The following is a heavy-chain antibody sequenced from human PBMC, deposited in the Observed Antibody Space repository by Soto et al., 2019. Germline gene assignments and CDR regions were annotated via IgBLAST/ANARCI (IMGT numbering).Heavy chain of an antibody. CDR3: ATDKVAFDM. Sequence: ASVKVSCKASGYIFTGYYIQWVRQAPGQGLEWMGWINTKTGGTKYAQKFQGRVTMTRDTSINTAYMEVSRLRSDDTAVYYCATDKVAFDMWGQGTMVT. CDR1: GYIFTGYY. D-gene: IGHD3-9*01. V-gene: IGHV1-2*02. J-gene: IGHJ3*02. CDR2: INTKTGGT.